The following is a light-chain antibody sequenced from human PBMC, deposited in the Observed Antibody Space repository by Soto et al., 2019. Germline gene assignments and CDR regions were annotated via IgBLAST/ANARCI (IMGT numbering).Light chain of an antibody. CDR1: TSNIGTNF. J-gene: IGLJ3*02. CDR3: ATWDDSLSGPV. V-gene: IGLV1-47*01. Sequence: QSVLTQPPSASGTPGQRVTISCSGATSNIGTNFVYWYQQFPGTAPKLLLYFDSQRPSGVPDRFSGSRSGTSASLAISGLRPEDEADYHCATWDDSLSGPVFGGGTNSPS. CDR2: FDS.